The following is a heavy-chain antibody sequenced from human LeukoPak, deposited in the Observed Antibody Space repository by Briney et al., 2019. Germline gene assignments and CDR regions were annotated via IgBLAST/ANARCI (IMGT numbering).Heavy chain of an antibody. V-gene: IGHV3-23*01. D-gene: IGHD3-16*01. CDR1: GFTFSSYW. Sequence: PGGSLRLSCAASGFTFSSYWMHWVRQAPGKGLEWVSAISTNGVRTYYADSVKGRFTVSRDNFKNTLYLQMNSLRAEDTALYYCARKLWHRNDCWGQGTLVTVSS. CDR2: ISTNGVRT. J-gene: IGHJ4*02. CDR3: ARKLWHRNDC.